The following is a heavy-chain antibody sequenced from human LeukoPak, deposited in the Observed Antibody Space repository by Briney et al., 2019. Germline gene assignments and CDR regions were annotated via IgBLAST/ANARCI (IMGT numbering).Heavy chain of an antibody. J-gene: IGHJ4*02. CDR1: GGSISNYY. CDR3: ARDRVFGIFDY. CDR2: IYTSGST. V-gene: IGHV4-4*07. Sequence: PSETLSLTCTVSGGSISNYYWSWIRQPAGKGLEWIGRIYTSGSTNYNPSLKSRVTMSVDTSKNQFSLKLRSVTAADTAVYYCARDRVFGIFDYWGQGTLVTVSS. D-gene: IGHD3-3*01.